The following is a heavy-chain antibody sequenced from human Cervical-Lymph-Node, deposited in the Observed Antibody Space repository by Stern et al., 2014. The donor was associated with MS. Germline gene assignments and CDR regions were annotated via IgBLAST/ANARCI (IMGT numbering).Heavy chain of an antibody. CDR1: GGSISSGSYD. CDR2: TYTSGKT. V-gene: IGHV4-61*02. D-gene: IGHD1-26*01. CDR3: ARRVGSTNAFDI. Sequence: QVQLVESGPGLVKPSQNLSLTCTVSGGSISSGSYDWSWIRQPAGKGLEWIGRTYTSGKTNYNPFLPSRVTISIDTSKNQFSPKLSSGAAADTAVYYCARRVGSTNAFDIWGQGTMVTVSS. J-gene: IGHJ3*02.